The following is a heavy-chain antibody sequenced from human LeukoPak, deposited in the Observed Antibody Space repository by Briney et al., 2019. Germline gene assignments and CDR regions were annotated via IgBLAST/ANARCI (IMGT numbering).Heavy chain of an antibody. J-gene: IGHJ3*02. CDR2: ISYDGSNK. CDR3: ARERWDDAFDI. Sequence: LPEGSLRLSCAPSGFTFSSYAMSWVRQAPGKGLEWVAVISYDGSNKCYADSVKGRFTISRDNSKNTLYLQMNSLRAEDTAVYYCARERWDDAFDIWGQGTMVTVSS. V-gene: IGHV3-30*04. D-gene: IGHD1-26*01. CDR1: GFTFSSYA.